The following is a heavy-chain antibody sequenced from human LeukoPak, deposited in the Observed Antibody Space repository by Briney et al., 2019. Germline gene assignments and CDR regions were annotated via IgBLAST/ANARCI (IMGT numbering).Heavy chain of an antibody. J-gene: IGHJ4*02. Sequence: GGSLRLSCSVSGFTFSTYVMHWVRQAPGKGLEYVSAISSNGDNTYYADSVKGRFTISRDSSKNTLYLQMSSLRADDTAVYYCVRGTGYWGQGTLDTVSS. CDR1: GFTFSTYV. CDR3: VRGTGY. V-gene: IGHV3-64D*06. CDR2: ISSNGDNT.